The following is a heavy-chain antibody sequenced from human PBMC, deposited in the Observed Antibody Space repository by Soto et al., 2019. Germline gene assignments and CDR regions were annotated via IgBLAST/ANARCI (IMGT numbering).Heavy chain of an antibody. CDR2: ISYDGSNK. CDR3: AKDRAYYDFWSGPDV. Sequence: GGSLRLSCAASGFTFSSYGMHWVRQAPGKGLEWVAVISYDGSNKYYADSVKGRFTISRDNSKNTLYLQMNSLRAEDTAVYYCAKDRAYYDFWSGPDVWGQGTTVTVSS. J-gene: IGHJ6*02. V-gene: IGHV3-30*18. D-gene: IGHD3-3*01. CDR1: GFTFSSYG.